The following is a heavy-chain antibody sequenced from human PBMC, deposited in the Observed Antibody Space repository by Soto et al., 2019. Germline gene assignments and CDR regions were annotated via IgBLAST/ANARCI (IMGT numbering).Heavy chain of an antibody. CDR3: AKAVKGSGYYYEYDY. CDR2: ISGSGGST. Sequence: EVQLLESGGGLVQPGGSLRLSCAASGFTFSSYAMSWVSQAPGKGLEWVSAISGSGGSTYYTDSVKGRFTISRDNSKNTLYLQMNSLRAEDTAVYYCAKAVKGSGYYYEYDYWGQGTLVTVSS. V-gene: IGHV3-23*01. J-gene: IGHJ4*02. D-gene: IGHD3-22*01. CDR1: GFTFSSYA.